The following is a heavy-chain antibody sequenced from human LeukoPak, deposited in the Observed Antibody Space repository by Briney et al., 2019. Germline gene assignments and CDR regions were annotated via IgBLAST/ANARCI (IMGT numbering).Heavy chain of an antibody. CDR1: GGSVSSGSYY. J-gene: IGHJ4*02. CDR2: IYYSGST. V-gene: IGHV4-61*01. D-gene: IGHD6-19*01. CDR3: ARGGGIAVAGRTGLDY. Sequence: SETLSLTCTVSGGSVSSGSYYWSWIRQPPGKGLEWIGYIYYSGSTNYNPSLKSRVTISVDTSKNQFSLKLSSVTAADTAVYYCARGGGIAVAGRTGLDYWGQGTLVTVSS.